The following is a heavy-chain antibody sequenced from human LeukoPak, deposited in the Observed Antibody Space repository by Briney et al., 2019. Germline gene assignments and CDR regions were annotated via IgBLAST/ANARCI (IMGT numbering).Heavy chain of an antibody. V-gene: IGHV3-48*01. Sequence: GGSLRLSCAASGFTFSSYSMNWVRQAPGKGLEWVSYISSSSSTIYYADSVKGRFTISRDNAKNSLYLQMNSLRAEDTAVYYCARDWRAGGWGSRNEDAFDIWGQGTMVTVSS. J-gene: IGHJ3*02. CDR2: ISSSSSTI. CDR3: ARDWRAGGWGSRNEDAFDI. CDR1: GFTFSSYS. D-gene: IGHD1-1*01.